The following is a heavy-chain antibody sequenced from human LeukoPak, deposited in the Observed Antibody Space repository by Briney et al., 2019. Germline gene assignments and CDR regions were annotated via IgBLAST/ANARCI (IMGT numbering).Heavy chain of an antibody. CDR3: TPIVVVTGDDAFDI. V-gene: IGHV4-30-2*01. CDR2: IYHSGST. CDR1: GGSISSGGYY. Sequence: SETLSLTCTVSGGSISSGGYYWSWIRQPPGKGLEWIGYIYHSGSTYYNPSLKSRVTISVDRSKNQFSLKLSSVTAADTAVYYCTPIVVVTGDDAFDIWGQGTMVTVSS. J-gene: IGHJ3*02. D-gene: IGHD2-21*02.